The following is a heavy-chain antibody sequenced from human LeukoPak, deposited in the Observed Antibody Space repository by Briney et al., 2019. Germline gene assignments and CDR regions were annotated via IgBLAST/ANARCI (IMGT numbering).Heavy chain of an antibody. CDR1: GYTFTSYG. CDR3: ARERVTAIFGVVTLDPFDY. CDR2: ISAYNGNT. D-gene: IGHD3-3*01. J-gene: IGHJ4*02. V-gene: IGHV1-18*01. Sequence: GASVKVSCKASGYTFTSYGISWVRQAPGQGREWMGWISAYNGNTNYAHKLQGRVTMTTDTSTSTAYMELRSLRSDDTAVYYCARERVTAIFGVVTLDPFDYWGQGTLVTVSS.